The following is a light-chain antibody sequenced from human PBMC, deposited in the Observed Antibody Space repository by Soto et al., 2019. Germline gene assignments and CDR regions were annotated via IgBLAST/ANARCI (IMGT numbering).Light chain of an antibody. CDR2: GAS. V-gene: IGKV3-20*01. CDR3: QQYAGSPT. Sequence: EIVLTQSPGTLSLSPGEGATLSCWASQSVASTYLGWYQQKPGQAPRLLIYGASSRATGIPDRFSGSGSGTDFTLTISRLEHEDFALYYCQQYAGSPTFGQGTRLEIK. J-gene: IGKJ5*01. CDR1: QSVASTY.